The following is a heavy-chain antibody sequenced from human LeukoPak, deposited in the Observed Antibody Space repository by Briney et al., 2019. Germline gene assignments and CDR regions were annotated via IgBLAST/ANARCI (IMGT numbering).Heavy chain of an antibody. V-gene: IGHV1-2*02. CDR3: ARDLAAAGYDFDY. D-gene: IGHD6-13*01. CDR2: INPNSGGT. Sequence: ASVKVSCKASGYTFTGYYMHWVRQAPGQGLEWMGWINPNSGGTNYAQKFQGRVTMTRDTSISTAYMELSRLRSDDTAVYYCARDLAAAGYDFDYWGKGTLVTVSS. J-gene: IGHJ4*02. CDR1: GYTFTGYY.